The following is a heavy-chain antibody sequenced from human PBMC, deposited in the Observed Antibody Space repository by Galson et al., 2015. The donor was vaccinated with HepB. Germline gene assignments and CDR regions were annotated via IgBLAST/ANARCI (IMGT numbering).Heavy chain of an antibody. D-gene: IGHD2-2*01. V-gene: IGHV1-18*04. Sequence: SVKVSCKASGYTFTSYGISWVRQAPGQGLEWMGWISAYNGNTNYAQKLQGRVTMTTDTSTSTAYMELRSLRSDDTAVYYCARGGVVVPAATSYYYYYGMDVCGQGTTVTVSS. CDR3: ARGGVVVPAATSYYYYYGMDV. CDR2: ISAYNGNT. CDR1: GYTFTSYG. J-gene: IGHJ6*02.